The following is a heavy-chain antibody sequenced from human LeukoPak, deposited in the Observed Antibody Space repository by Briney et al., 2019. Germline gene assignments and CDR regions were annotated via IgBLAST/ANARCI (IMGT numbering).Heavy chain of an antibody. D-gene: IGHD2-21*02. J-gene: IGHJ5*02. V-gene: IGHV3-30*18. CDR2: ISYDGSNK. Sequence: GGSLRLSCAASGFTFSSYGMHWVRQAPGKGLEWVAVISYDGSNKYYEDSVKGRFTISRDNSKNTLYLQMNSLRAEDTAVYYCAKDPNCHIYCGGDSNWFDPWGQGTLVTVSS. CDR3: AKDPNCHIYCGGDSNWFDP. CDR1: GFTFSSYG.